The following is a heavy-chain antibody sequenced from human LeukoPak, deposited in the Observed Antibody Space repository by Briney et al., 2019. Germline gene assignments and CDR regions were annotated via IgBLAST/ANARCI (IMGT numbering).Heavy chain of an antibody. CDR1: GYSISSGYY. V-gene: IGHV4-38-2*01. Sequence: SETLSLTCGVSGYSISSGYYWGWIRQPPGEGLDWIGSIYYSGNTCFNPSLKSRVTISVDTSNNQFSLRLSSVTAADTAVYYCARGPGSFTFFDYWGQGTLVTVSS. CDR2: IYYSGNT. J-gene: IGHJ4*02. D-gene: IGHD2/OR15-2a*01. CDR3: ARGPGSFTFFDY.